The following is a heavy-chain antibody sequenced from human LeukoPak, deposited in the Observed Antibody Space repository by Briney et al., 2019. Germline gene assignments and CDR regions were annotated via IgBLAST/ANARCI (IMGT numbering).Heavy chain of an antibody. CDR1: GFTFSSYA. V-gene: IGHV3-23*01. CDR3: ARSQTLLSEFDY. J-gene: IGHJ4*02. D-gene: IGHD3-10*01. Sequence: PGGSLRLSCAASGFTFSSYAMSWVRQAPGKGLEWVSAISGSGGSTYYADSVKGRFTISRDNSKNTLYLQMGSLRAEDMAVYYCARSQTLLSEFDYWGQGTLVTVSS. CDR2: ISGSGGST.